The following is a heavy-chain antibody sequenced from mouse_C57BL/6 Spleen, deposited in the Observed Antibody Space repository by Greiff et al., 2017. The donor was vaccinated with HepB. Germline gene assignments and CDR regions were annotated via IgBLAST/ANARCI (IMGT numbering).Heavy chain of an antibody. CDR2: INPNNGGT. Sequence: VQLQQSGPELVKPGASVKIPCKASGYTFTDYNMDWVKQSHGKSLEWIGDINPNNGGTIYNQKFKGKATLTVDKSSSTAYMELRSLTSEDTAVYYCARGHLTTVVALAATWYFDVWGTGTTVTVSS. V-gene: IGHV1-18*01. CDR1: GYTFTDYN. D-gene: IGHD1-1*01. CDR3: ARGHLTTVVALAATWYFDV. J-gene: IGHJ1*03.